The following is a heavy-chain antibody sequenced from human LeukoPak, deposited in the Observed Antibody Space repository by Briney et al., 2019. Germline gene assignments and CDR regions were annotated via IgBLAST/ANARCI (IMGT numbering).Heavy chain of an antibody. J-gene: IGHJ6*02. CDR1: GFTVSSNY. CDR3: ARDRVDYYDSSGLYYYYGMDV. Sequence: GGSLRLSCAASGFTVSSNYMSWVRQAPGKGLEWVSVIYSGGSTYYADSVKGRFTISRDNSKNTLYLQMNSLRAEDTAVYYCARDRVDYYDSSGLYYYYGMDVLGQGTSVTVSS. V-gene: IGHV3-66*01. CDR2: IYSGGST. D-gene: IGHD3-22*01.